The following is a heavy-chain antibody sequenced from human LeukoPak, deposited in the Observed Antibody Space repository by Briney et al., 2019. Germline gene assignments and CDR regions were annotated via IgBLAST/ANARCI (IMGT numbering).Heavy chain of an antibody. D-gene: IGHD2-15*01. CDR2: ISTSGSTI. Sequence: GGSLRLSCAVSGFTFSSYEMNWVRQAPGKGLEWVSYISTSGSTIYYADSVKGRFTISRDNSKNTLYLQMNSLRAEDTAVYYCARGYCSGTACDLDYWGQGTLVTVSS. CDR1: GFTFSSYE. J-gene: IGHJ4*02. CDR3: ARGYCSGTACDLDY. V-gene: IGHV3-48*03.